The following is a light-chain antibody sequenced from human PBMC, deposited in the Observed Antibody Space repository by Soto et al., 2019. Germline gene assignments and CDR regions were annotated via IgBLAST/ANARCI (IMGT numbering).Light chain of an antibody. J-gene: IGLJ2*01. V-gene: IGLV6-57*04. CDR2: KDN. CDR3: QSYDSSNHVV. CDR1: SGSIVSNY. Sequence: KLMRTQPHSVSESPGKTVIISCTRSSGSIVSNYVQWYQQRPGSAPTTVIFKDNQRLSGVPDRFSGSIDRSSNSASLTISGLKTEDEADYYCQSYDSSNHVVFGGGTQLTVL.